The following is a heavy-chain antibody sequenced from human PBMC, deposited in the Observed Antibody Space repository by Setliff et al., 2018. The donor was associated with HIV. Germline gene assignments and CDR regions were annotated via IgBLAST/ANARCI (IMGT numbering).Heavy chain of an antibody. J-gene: IGHJ4*02. D-gene: IGHD3-22*01. CDR2: ISANNGNT. CDR1: GYTFTKYG. V-gene: IGHV1-18*01. Sequence: ASVKVSCKTSGYTFTKYGITWVRQAPGQGLEWMGWISANNGNTNYAQKFQGRVTMTTDTSTRTAYMELGNLRSDDTAVYYCARRGCSYDTSGYYYYFDYWGQGTLVTVSS. CDR3: ARRGCSYDTSGYYYYFDY.